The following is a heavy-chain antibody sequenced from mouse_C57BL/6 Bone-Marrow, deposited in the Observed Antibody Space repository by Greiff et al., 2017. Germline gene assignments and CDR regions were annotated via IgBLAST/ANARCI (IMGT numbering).Heavy chain of an antibody. V-gene: IGHV5-6*02. CDR3: ARRGVPDY. CDR2: ISSGGSYT. CDR1: GFTFSSYG. Sequence: EVKVVESGGDLVKPGGSLKLSCAASGFTFSSYGMSWVRQTPDKRLEWVATISSGGSYTYYPDSVKGRFTISRDNAKNTLYLQMSSLKSEDTAMYYCARRGVPDYWGQGTTLTVSS. J-gene: IGHJ2*01.